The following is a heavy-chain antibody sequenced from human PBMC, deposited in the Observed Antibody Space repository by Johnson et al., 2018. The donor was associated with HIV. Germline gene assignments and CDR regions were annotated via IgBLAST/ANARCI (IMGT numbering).Heavy chain of an antibody. CDR1: GFTFDDYA. V-gene: IGHV3-9*01. Sequence: VQLVESGGGLVQPGRSLRLSCAASGFTFDDYAMHWVRQAPGKGLEWVSGISWSSGSIGYADSVKGRFTISRDNAKNSLYLQMNSLRAEDTALYYCARERSLVRGVMPGAFDIWGQGTMVTVSS. CDR3: ARERSLVRGVMPGAFDI. J-gene: IGHJ3*02. CDR2: ISWSSGSI. D-gene: IGHD3-10*01.